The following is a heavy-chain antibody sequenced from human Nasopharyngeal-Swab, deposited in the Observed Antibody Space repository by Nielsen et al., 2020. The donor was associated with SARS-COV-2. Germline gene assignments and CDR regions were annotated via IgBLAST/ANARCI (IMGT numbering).Heavy chain of an antibody. CDR1: GFTFSSYA. J-gene: IGHJ5*02. CDR3: AKGGSSVIAWFDP. D-gene: IGHD6-6*01. CDR2: ISGSGGST. V-gene: IGHV3-23*01. Sequence: GESLKISCAASGFTFSSYAMSWVRQVPGKGLEWVSAISGSGGSTYYADSVKGRFTISRDNSKNTLYLQMNSLRAEDTAVYYCAKGGSSVIAWFDPWGQGTLVTVSS.